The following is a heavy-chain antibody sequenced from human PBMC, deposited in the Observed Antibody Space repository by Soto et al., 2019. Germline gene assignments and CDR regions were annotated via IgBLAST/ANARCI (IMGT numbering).Heavy chain of an antibody. D-gene: IGHD3-3*01. CDR3: ARGRDFLDY. J-gene: IGHJ4*02. CDR1: GFTFSDYY. Sequence: RGSLRLSCAASGFTFSDYYMTWIRQAPGKGLEWVSYIGSGGGSIYYADSVKGRFTISSDNAKSSLYLQMNSLRTEDTAVYYCARGRDFLDYWGQGTLVTVSS. V-gene: IGHV3-11*01. CDR2: IGSGGGSI.